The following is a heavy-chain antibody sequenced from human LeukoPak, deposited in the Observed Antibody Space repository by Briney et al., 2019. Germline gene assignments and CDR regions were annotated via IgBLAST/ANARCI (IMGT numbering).Heavy chain of an antibody. CDR3: ATASMTTVTTVDYYYYAMDV. CDR2: FDPEDGET. CDR1: GYTLTELS. V-gene: IGHV1-24*01. Sequence: ASVKVSCKVSGYTLTELSMHWVRQAPGKGLEWMGGFDPEDGETIYAQKFQGRVTMTEDTSTDTAYMELSSLRSEDTAVYYCATASMTTVTTVDYYYYAMDVWGQGTTVTVSS. D-gene: IGHD4-17*01. J-gene: IGHJ6*02.